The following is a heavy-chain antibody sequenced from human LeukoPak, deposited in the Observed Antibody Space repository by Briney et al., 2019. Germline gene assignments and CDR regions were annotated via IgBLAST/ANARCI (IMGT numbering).Heavy chain of an antibody. CDR3: ARASGYCSSTSCYWRGSSGGVWFDP. D-gene: IGHD2-2*01. V-gene: IGHV4-34*01. Sequence: KPSETLSLTCAVYGGSFSGYYWSWIRQPPGKGLEWIGEINHSGSTNYNPSLKSRVTISVDTSKNQFSLKLSSVTAADTAVYYCARASGYCSSTSCYWRGSSGGVWFDPWGQGTLVTVSS. CDR2: INHSGST. J-gene: IGHJ5*02. CDR1: GGSFSGYY.